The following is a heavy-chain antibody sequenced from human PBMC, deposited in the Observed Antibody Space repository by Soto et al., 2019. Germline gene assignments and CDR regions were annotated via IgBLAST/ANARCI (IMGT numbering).Heavy chain of an antibody. D-gene: IGHD2-15*01. J-gene: IGHJ6*03. CDR2: ISSSSSYI. CDR3: AREPGYCSGGSCQTDYMDV. Sequence: GGSLRLSCAASGFTFSSYSMNWVRQAPGKGLEWVSSISSSSSYIYYADSVKGRFTISRDNAKNSLYLQMNSLRAEDTAVYYCAREPGYCSGGSCQTDYMDVWGKGTTVTVSS. CDR1: GFTFSSYS. V-gene: IGHV3-21*01.